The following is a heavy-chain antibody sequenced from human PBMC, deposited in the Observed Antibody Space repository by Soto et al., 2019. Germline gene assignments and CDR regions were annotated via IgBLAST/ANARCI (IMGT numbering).Heavy chain of an antibody. D-gene: IGHD3-10*01. CDR2: IITITGFI. V-gene: IGHV3-21*04. CDR3: AKGDTMVRGVYNPYYYYGMDV. Sequence: GGSLRLSCAASGFTFSSYSMNWVRQAPGKGLEWVSIITITGFIGYADSVKGRFTISRDNAKSSLYLQMNSLRAEDTAVYYCAKGDTMVRGVYNPYYYYGMDVWGQGTTVTVSS. J-gene: IGHJ6*02. CDR1: GFTFSSYS.